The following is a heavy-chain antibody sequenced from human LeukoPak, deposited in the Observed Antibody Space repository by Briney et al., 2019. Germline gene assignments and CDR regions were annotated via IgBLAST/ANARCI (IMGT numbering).Heavy chain of an antibody. V-gene: IGHV3-7*01. CDR1: GFRFNTYW. CDR3: ARSYPLAYYYDSSGYRGAFDI. J-gene: IGHJ3*02. D-gene: IGHD3-22*01. CDR2: IKQDGNEK. Sequence: GGSLRLSCAASGFRFNTYWMSWVRQAPGKGLEWVANIKQDGNEKYYADSVKGRFTISRDNGKNSLDLQMNSLRADDTAVYYCARSYPLAYYYDSSGYRGAFDIWGQGTMVTVSS.